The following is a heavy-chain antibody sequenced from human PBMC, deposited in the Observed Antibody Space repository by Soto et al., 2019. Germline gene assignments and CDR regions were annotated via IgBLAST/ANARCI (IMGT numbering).Heavy chain of an antibody. CDR3: ARESYYDILTGPGGFDP. Sequence: GGSLRLSCAASGFTFSSYSMNWVRQAPGKGLEWVSYISSSSSTIYYADSVKGRFTISRDNVKNSLYLQMNSLRDEDTAVYYCARESYYDILTGPGGFDPWGQGTLVTVSS. CDR1: GFTFSSYS. D-gene: IGHD3-9*01. CDR2: ISSSSSTI. V-gene: IGHV3-48*02. J-gene: IGHJ5*02.